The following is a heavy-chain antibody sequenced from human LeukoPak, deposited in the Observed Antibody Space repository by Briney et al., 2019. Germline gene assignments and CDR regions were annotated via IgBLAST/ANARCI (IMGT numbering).Heavy chain of an antibody. Sequence: GGSLRLSYAASGFTFDDYTMHWVRQAPGKGLEWVSLISWDGGSTYYADSVKGRFTISRDNSKNSLYLQMNSLRTEDTALYYCAKVRSESSVWDYFDYWGQGTLVTVSS. CDR1: GFTFDDYT. D-gene: IGHD3-10*01. CDR3: AKVRSESSVWDYFDY. V-gene: IGHV3-43*01. J-gene: IGHJ4*02. CDR2: ISWDGGST.